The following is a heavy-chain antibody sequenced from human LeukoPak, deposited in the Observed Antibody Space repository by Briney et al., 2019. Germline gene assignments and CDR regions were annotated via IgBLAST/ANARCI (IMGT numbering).Heavy chain of an antibody. CDR1: SGSISTSNYY. V-gene: IGHV4-39*07. CDR2: IFYSGST. CDR3: ARSHTFGGVIVYYFDY. D-gene: IGHD3-16*02. J-gene: IGHJ4*02. Sequence: SETLSLTCTVSSGSISTSNYYWGWVRQPPGKALEWIGNIFYSGSTYYSPSLKSRVTISLDTSRNQFSLKLNSVTAADTAVYYCARSHTFGGVIVYYFDYWGQGTLVTVSS.